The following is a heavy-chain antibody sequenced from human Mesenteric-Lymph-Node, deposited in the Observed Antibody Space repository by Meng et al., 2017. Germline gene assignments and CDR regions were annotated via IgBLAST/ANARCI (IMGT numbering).Heavy chain of an antibody. CDR1: GFTFSGYG. V-gene: IGHV3-33*01. Sequence: QGQVVESGGGVVQPGTSLRLSCAASGFTFSGYGMHWVRQAPGKGLEWVAVIWYDGSNENYADSVEGRFTISRDNSKNTLYLQMNSLRDEDTAVYYCARDRGVRDLDHWGQGTLVTVSS. J-gene: IGHJ4*02. CDR2: IWYDGSNE. D-gene: IGHD3-10*01. CDR3: ARDRGVRDLDH.